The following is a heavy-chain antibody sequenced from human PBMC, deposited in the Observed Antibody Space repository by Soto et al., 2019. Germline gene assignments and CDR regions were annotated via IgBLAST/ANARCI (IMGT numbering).Heavy chain of an antibody. V-gene: IGHV4-59*08. CDR2: ISFSGST. CDR1: GGSISSYS. CDR3: ARRSHPLDIYYCYGMDV. D-gene: IGHD1-1*01. Sequence: QVQLQESGPGLVKPSETLSLTCTVSGGSISSYSWSWIRQPPGKGLEWIGYISFSGSTNYNPSLKSRVTMSIDASTSQVSLKLSSVTATDTAVYYCARRSHPLDIYYCYGMDVWGQGTTITVSS. J-gene: IGHJ6*02.